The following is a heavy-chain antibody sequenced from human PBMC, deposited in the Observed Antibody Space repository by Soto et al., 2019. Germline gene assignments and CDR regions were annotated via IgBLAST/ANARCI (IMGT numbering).Heavy chain of an antibody. D-gene: IGHD6-19*01. Sequence: ASVKVSCKASGYTFTSYGISWVRQAPGQGLEWMGWISAYNGNTNYAQKLQGRVTMTTDTSTSTAYMELRSLRSDDTAVYYCARDSIAVAGTHDAFDIWGQGTMVTVSS. CDR3: ARDSIAVAGTHDAFDI. V-gene: IGHV1-18*01. CDR1: GYTFTSYG. CDR2: ISAYNGNT. J-gene: IGHJ3*02.